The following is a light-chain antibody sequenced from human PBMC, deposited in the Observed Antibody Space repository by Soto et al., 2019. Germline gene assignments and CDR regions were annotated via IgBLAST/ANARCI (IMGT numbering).Light chain of an antibody. CDR1: QSVSSN. CDR2: VAS. CDR3: QQYHNWPIT. J-gene: IGKJ5*01. Sequence: EIVMTQSPATLSVSPGESATLSCRASQSVSSNLAWHQQKPGQAPRILMYVASTRATGISARFSGSGSGTEFTLTISSLQSEDFAVYYCQQYHNWPITFGQGTRLEIK. V-gene: IGKV3-15*01.